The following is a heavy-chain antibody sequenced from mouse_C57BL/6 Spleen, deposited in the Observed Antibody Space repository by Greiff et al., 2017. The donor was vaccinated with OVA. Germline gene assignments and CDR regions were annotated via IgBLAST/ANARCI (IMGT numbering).Heavy chain of an antibody. J-gene: IGHJ2*01. D-gene: IGHD1-1*01. CDR1: GYTFTDYN. CDR2: INPNNGGT. V-gene: IGHV1-18*01. CDR3: ARGALITTGGYFDY. Sequence: VQLQQSGPELVKPGASVKIPCKASGYTFTDYNMDWVKQSHGKSLEWIGDINPNNGGTIYNQKFKGKATLTVDKSSSTAYMELRSLTSEDTAVYYCARGALITTGGYFDYWGQGTTLTVSS.